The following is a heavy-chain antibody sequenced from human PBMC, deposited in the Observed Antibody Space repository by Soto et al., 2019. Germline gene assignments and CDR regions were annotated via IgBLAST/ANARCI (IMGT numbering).Heavy chain of an antibody. CDR2: ISYDGSNK. V-gene: IGHV3-30-3*01. CDR3: VRDSDMDG. CDR1: GFTFSSYA. J-gene: IGHJ6*02. Sequence: SLRLSCAASGFTFSSYAMHWVRQAPGKGLEWVAVISYDGSNKYYADSVKGLFTVSRDDSKNTLYLQMKSLRTEDTAVYYCVRDSDMDGLGQRTRITVSS.